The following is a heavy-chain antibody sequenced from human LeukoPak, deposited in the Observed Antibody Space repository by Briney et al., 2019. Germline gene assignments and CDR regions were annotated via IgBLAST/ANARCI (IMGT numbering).Heavy chain of an antibody. CDR2: INQDGSEK. D-gene: IGHD6-13*01. Sequence: GESLRLSCAASEFTFNTNWMIWGRQAPGRGLEWVANINQDGSEKYYVDSVKGRFTISRDNAKNSLYLQMSSLRAEDTAVYYCARVGVAAALDAFDIWGQGTMVTVSS. CDR1: EFTFNTNW. CDR3: ARVGVAAALDAFDI. J-gene: IGHJ3*02. V-gene: IGHV3-7*01.